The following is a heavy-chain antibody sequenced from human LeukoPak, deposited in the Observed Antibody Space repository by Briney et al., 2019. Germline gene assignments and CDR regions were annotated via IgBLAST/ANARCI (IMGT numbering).Heavy chain of an antibody. J-gene: IGHJ4*02. D-gene: IGHD4-17*01. Sequence: GGSLCLFCAASGFTFSIYAMHWVRQAPGKGLEWVAVISYDGSNKYYAESVKGRFSISRDNSKNTLYLQMNSLRAEDTAVYYCARDQWGDYELGPDYWGQGTLVTVSS. V-gene: IGHV3-30-3*01. CDR3: ARDQWGDYELGPDY. CDR1: GFTFSIYA. CDR2: ISYDGSNK.